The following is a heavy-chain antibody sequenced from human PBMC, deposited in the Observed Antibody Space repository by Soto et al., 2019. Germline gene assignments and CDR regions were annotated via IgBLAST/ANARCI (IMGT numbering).Heavy chain of an antibody. J-gene: IGHJ4*02. CDR1: GYTFTNYW. Sequence: PGESLKISCQASGYTFTNYWIAWVRHMPGRGLEWMGLIFPRDSDTRYNSSFEGQVTISSDRSLATAYLQWTSLKASDTAIYFCARLASLLKQIDYWGQGTPVTSPQ. CDR3: ARLASLLKQIDY. CDR2: IFPRDSDT. V-gene: IGHV5-51*01.